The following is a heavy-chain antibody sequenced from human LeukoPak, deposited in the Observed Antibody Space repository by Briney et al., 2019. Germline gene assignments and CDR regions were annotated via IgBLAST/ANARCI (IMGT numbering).Heavy chain of an antibody. CDR3: ARHVRAYYYGSGRSYYYYYMDV. V-gene: IGHV4-34*01. CDR1: GGSFSGYY. J-gene: IGHJ6*03. CDR2: INHSGST. D-gene: IGHD3-10*01. Sequence: SETLSLTCAVYGGSFSGYYWSWIRQPPGKGLEWVGKINHSGSTNYNPSLKSRVTISVDTSNNQFSLKLSSVTAADTAMYYCARHVRAYYYGSGRSYYYYYMDVWGKGTTVTVSS.